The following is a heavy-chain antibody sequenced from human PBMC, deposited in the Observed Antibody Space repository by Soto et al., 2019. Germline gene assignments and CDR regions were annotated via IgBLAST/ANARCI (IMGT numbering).Heavy chain of an antibody. J-gene: IGHJ4*02. CDR3: ARAGSTPSWLGILPTGANGVEINF. CDR1: GYTFISYG. V-gene: IGHV1-18*01. Sequence: QVQLVQSGAEVKKTGASVEVSCKASGYTFISYGISWVRQAPGQGLEWMGWISPYNGKTNYAQTSQGRPTVPTDTSPNPPYRELGSLISDDPAFNSCARAGSTPSWLGILPTGANGVEINFWGRGPLVPVSS. CDR2: ISPYNGKT. D-gene: IGHD2-2*01.